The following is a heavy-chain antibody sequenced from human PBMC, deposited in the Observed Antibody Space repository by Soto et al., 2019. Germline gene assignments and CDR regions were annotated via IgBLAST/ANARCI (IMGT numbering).Heavy chain of an antibody. CDR3: ARLSDYGDYEAFDI. Sequence: SETLSLTCTVSGDSMTSSSYYWGWVRQTPGKGLEYIGSIHYRGSTWYNASLKSRVTISVDTSKNHFSLRLSSVTATDTAMYYCARLSDYGDYEAFDIWGQGTMVTVSS. J-gene: IGHJ3*02. V-gene: IGHV4-39*02. CDR2: IHYRGST. CDR1: GDSMTSSSYY. D-gene: IGHD4-17*01.